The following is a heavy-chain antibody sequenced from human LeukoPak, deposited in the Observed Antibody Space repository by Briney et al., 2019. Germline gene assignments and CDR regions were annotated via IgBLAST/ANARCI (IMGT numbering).Heavy chain of an antibody. CDR2: FDPEDGET. J-gene: IGHJ5*02. CDR3: ATEWELRGNWFDP. V-gene: IGHV1-24*01. Sequence: ASVKVSCKVSGYTLTELSMHWVRHAPGKGLEWMGGFDPEDGETIYAQKFQGRVTMTEDTSTDTVYMELSSLRSEETAVYYCATEWELRGNWFDPWGQGTLVTVSS. CDR1: GYTLTELS. D-gene: IGHD1-26*01.